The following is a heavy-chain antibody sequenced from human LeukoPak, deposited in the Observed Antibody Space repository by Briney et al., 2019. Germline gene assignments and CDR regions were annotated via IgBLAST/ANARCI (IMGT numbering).Heavy chain of an antibody. V-gene: IGHV4-38-2*02. D-gene: IGHD3-22*01. J-gene: IGHJ4*02. Sequence: SETLSLTCTVSGGSISSGYYWGWIRQPPGKGLEWIGNIFHSGSTYYNPSLKSRVTISVDTSKNQFSLKLTSVTAADTAVYYCARVVSMTMIVVIPLYFDYWGQGTLVTVSS. CDR1: GGSISSGYY. CDR2: IFHSGST. CDR3: ARVVSMTMIVVIPLYFDY.